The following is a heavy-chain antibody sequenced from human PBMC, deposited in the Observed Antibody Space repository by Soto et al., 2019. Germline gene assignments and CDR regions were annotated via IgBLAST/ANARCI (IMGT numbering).Heavy chain of an antibody. Sequence: EVQLLESGGGLVQPGGSLRLSCAASGFTFSSCAMSWVRQAPGKGLEWVSAISGSGGSTYYADSVKGRFTISRDNSKNTLYLQMNSLRAEDTAVYYCAKGLGSGWYMNWFDPWGQGTLVTVSS. CDR2: ISGSGGST. D-gene: IGHD6-19*01. V-gene: IGHV3-23*01. J-gene: IGHJ5*02. CDR1: GFTFSSCA. CDR3: AKGLGSGWYMNWFDP.